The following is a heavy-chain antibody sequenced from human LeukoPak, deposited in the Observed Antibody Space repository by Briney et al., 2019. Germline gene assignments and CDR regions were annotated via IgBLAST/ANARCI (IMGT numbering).Heavy chain of an antibody. CDR1: GGTFSSYA. V-gene: IGHV1-69*05. J-gene: IGHJ4*02. CDR2: IIPIFGTA. Sequence: ASVKVSCKASGGTFSSYAISWVRQAPGQGLEWMGGIIPIFGTANYAQKFQGRVTMTTDTSTGTAYMELRSLRSDDTAVYYCAALYGGNPYDADYWGQGTLVTVSS. CDR3: AALYGGNPYDADY. D-gene: IGHD4-23*01.